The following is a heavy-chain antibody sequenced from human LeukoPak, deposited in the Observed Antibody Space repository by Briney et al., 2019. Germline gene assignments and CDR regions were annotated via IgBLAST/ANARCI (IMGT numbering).Heavy chain of an antibody. Sequence: ASVKVSCKASGGTFSSYAISWVRQAPGQGLEWMGWINPNSGGTDYAQKFQGRVTMTRDTSISTAYMELSRLRSDDTAVYYCASLGVAGKYFDYWGQGTLVTVSS. J-gene: IGHJ4*02. V-gene: IGHV1-2*02. CDR2: INPNSGGT. CDR3: ASLGVAGKYFDY. CDR1: GGTFSSYA. D-gene: IGHD6-19*01.